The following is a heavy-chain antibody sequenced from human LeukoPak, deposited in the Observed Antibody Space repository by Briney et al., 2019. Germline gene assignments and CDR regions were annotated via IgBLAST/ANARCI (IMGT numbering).Heavy chain of an antibody. Sequence: SETLSLTCTISGGSIRNYYWSWIRQPAGKGLEWIGRISTSGSTNYNPSLKSRVTMSVDTSKNQFSLRLSSVTAADTAVYYCARVSSAARPPFTFYYMDVWGKGTTVTVSS. CDR1: GGSIRNYY. D-gene: IGHD6-6*01. V-gene: IGHV4-4*07. CDR3: ARVSSAARPPFTFYYMDV. J-gene: IGHJ6*03. CDR2: ISTSGST.